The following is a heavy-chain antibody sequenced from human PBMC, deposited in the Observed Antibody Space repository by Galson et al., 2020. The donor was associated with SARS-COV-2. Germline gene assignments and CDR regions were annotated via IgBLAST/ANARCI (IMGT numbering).Heavy chain of an antibody. D-gene: IGHD5-12*01. J-gene: IGHJ6*03. Sequence: HGESLKISCKGSGYSFTSYWISWVRQMPGKGLEWMGRIDPSDSYTNYSPSFQGHVTISADKSISTAYLQWSSLKASDTAMYYCARGVVADYYYYCVEVWGKGTTVAVSS. V-gene: IGHV5-10-1*01. CDR1: GYSFTSYW. CDR3: ARGVVADYYYYCVEV. CDR2: IDPSDSYT.